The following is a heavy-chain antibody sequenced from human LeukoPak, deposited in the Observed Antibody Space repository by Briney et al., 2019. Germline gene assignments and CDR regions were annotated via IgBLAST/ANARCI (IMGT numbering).Heavy chain of an antibody. CDR3: ARERGTVIAAAALPVDAFDI. D-gene: IGHD6-13*01. CDR1: GFTFSRYT. CDR2: ISSSSSYI. V-gene: IGHV3-21*01. Sequence: PGGSLRLSCAASGFTFSRYTMNWVRQAPGKGLEWVSSISSSSSYIYYADSVKGRFTISRDNAKNSLYLQMNSLRAEDTAVYYCARERGTVIAAAALPVDAFDIWGQGTMVTVSS. J-gene: IGHJ3*02.